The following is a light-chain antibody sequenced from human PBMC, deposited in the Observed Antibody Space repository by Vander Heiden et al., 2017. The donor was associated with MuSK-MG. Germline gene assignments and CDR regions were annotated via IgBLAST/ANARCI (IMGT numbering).Light chain of an antibody. CDR2: VDT. V-gene: IGLV3-21*02. Sequence: SYVLTQPPSVSVAPGQPASITCGGDNIGSEGVHWYQQKPGQAPVLFVYVDTDRTSGIPERFSGSKSGNTATLTISRVEAGDEADYYCQVWDSSRDHYVFGTGTKVTVL. J-gene: IGLJ1*01. CDR3: QVWDSSRDHYV. CDR1: NIGSEG.